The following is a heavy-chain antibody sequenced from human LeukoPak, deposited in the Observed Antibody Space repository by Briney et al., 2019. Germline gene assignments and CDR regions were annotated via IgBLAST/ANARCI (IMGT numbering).Heavy chain of an antibody. CDR2: IYPGDSDT. V-gene: IGHV5-51*01. Sequence: GASLKISCKGSGYSFTSYWIGWVRQMPGKGLEWMGIIYPGDSDTRYSPSFQGQVTISADKSISTAYLQWSSLKASDTAVYYCARHIDHYYDSSGYYWFDYWGQGTLVTVSS. D-gene: IGHD3-22*01. CDR3: ARHIDHYYDSSGYYWFDY. J-gene: IGHJ4*02. CDR1: GYSFTSYW.